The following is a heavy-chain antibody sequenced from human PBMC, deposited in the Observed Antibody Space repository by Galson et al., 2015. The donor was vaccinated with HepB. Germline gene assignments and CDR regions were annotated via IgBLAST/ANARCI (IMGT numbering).Heavy chain of an antibody. V-gene: IGHV3-11*01. CDR2: ISSSGSTI. CDR1: GFTFSDYY. CDR3: AGDCFWSGYYWGWFDP. D-gene: IGHD3-3*01. Sequence: SLRLSCAASGFTFSDYYMSWLRQAPGKGLEWVSYISSSGSTIYYADSVKGRFTISRDNAKNSLYLQMNSLRAEDTAVYYCAGDCFWSGYYWGWFDPWGQGTLVTVSS. J-gene: IGHJ5*02.